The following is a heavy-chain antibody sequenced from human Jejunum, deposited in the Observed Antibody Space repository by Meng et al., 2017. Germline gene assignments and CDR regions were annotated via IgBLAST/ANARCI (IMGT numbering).Heavy chain of an antibody. CDR2: ISTGATTI. CDR1: RFTFRNHY. Sequence: QVQFVGSGGGLVKPGGSLRLSCAASRFTFRNHYMTWIRQAPGKGPEWVAYISTGATTIYYADSLKGRFTISRDDSKSSVYLQMNSLRDDDTAVYFCARGHWELNYWGQGTLVTVSS. J-gene: IGHJ4*02. V-gene: IGHV3-11*01. D-gene: IGHD7-27*01. CDR3: ARGHWELNY.